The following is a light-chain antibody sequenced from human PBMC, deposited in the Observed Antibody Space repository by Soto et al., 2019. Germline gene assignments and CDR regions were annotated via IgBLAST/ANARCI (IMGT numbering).Light chain of an antibody. Sequence: QSALTQPRSVSASPGQSVTISCTGTSSNVGGYNYVSWYQQNPGKAPKLMIYDASKRPSGVSDRFSGSKSGNAASLTISGLQAEDEADYYCCSYAASYTLVFGGGTKLTVL. V-gene: IGLV2-11*01. CDR3: CSYAASYTLV. CDR2: DAS. J-gene: IGLJ2*01. CDR1: SSNVGGYNY.